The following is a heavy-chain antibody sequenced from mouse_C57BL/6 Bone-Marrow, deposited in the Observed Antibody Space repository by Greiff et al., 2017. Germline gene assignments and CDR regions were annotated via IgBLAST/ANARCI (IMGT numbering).Heavy chain of an antibody. Sequence: EVKLMESGGGLVKPGGSLKLSCAASGFTFSSYALSWVRQTPEKRLEWVATISDGGSYTYYPDNVKGRFTISRDNAKNNLYLQMRHLKSEDTAMYYCARGHYYGSSYLYYYAMDYWGQGTSVTVSS. J-gene: IGHJ4*01. CDR3: ARGHYYGSSYLYYYAMDY. D-gene: IGHD1-1*01. CDR1: GFTFSSYA. CDR2: ISDGGSYT. V-gene: IGHV5-4*03.